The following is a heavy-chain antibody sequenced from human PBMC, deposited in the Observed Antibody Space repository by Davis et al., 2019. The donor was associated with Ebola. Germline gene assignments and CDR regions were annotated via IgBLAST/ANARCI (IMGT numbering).Heavy chain of an antibody. V-gene: IGHV4-34*01. CDR1: GGSFSGYY. J-gene: IGHJ5*02. CDR3: ARGLPSPGDYVSWFDP. D-gene: IGHD4-17*01. Sequence: MPSETLSLTCAVYGGSFSGYYWSWIRQPPGKGLEWIGEINHSGSTNYNPSLKSRVTISVDTSKNQFSLKLSSVTAADTAVYYCARGLPSPGDYVSWFDPWGQGTLVTVSS. CDR2: INHSGST.